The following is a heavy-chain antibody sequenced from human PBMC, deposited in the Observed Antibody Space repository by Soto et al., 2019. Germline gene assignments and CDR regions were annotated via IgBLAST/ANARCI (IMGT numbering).Heavy chain of an antibody. Sequence: GESLKISCKGSGYSFRSYWIGWVRQMPEKGLERMGIIYPGDSDTRYSPSFQGQVTISADKSISTAYLQWSSLKASDTAMYYCARHGRGGSSSLYYYYYGMDVWGQGTTVTVSS. CDR2: IYPGDSDT. D-gene: IGHD6-6*01. J-gene: IGHJ6*02. CDR3: ARHGRGGSSSLYYYYYGMDV. V-gene: IGHV5-51*01. CDR1: GYSFRSYW.